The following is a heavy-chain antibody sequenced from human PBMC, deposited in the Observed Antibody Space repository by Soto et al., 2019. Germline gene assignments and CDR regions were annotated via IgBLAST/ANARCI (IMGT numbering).Heavy chain of an antibody. CDR1: GFTFSNFA. Sequence: QLLESGGGFVQPGGSLRLSCVASGFTFSNFAMAWVRQAPGEGLEWVSAISGSGEDTFYADSMKGRFTISRDNYKDTLYLQINRLRAEDTAVYYCANPIPKTGTPFGVWGQGTLVTVSS. V-gene: IGHV3-23*01. J-gene: IGHJ4*02. CDR2: ISGSGEDT. CDR3: ANPIPKTGTPFGV. D-gene: IGHD1-1*01.